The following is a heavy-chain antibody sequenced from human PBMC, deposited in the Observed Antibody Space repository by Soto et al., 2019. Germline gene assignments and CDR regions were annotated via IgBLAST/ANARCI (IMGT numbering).Heavy chain of an antibody. J-gene: IGHJ6*02. CDR2: IYHSGST. Sequence: SETLSLTCAVSGYSISSGYYWGWIRQPPGKGLEWIGSIYHSGSTYYNPSLKSRVTISVDTSKNQFSLKLSSVTAADTAVYYCARVWYNWNEYYGMDVWGQGTTVTGSS. CDR1: GYSISSGYY. D-gene: IGHD1-1*01. V-gene: IGHV4-38-2*01. CDR3: ARVWYNWNEYYGMDV.